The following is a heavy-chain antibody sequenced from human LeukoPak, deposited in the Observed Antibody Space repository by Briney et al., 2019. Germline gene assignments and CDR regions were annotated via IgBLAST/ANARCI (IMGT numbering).Heavy chain of an antibody. D-gene: IGHD1-14*01. CDR3: ARHFAVSPPGY. J-gene: IGHJ4*02. Sequence: SETLSLTCTVSGGSISSSSYYWGWIRQPPGKGLEWIGSIYYSGSTYYNPSLKSRVTISVDTSKNQFSLKLSSVTAADTAVYYCARHFAVSPPGYWGQGTLVTVSS. V-gene: IGHV4-39*01. CDR1: GGSISSSSYY. CDR2: IYYSGST.